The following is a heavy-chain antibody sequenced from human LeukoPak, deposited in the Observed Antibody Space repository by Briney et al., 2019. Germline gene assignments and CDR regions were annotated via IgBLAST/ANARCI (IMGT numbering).Heavy chain of an antibody. Sequence: GGSLRLSCAASGFPLSSYSINWVRQAPGKGLEWVSYISSSGSAIYYVDSVKGRFTVSRDNAKNSLFLQMNSPRAEDTAVYYCVRVKGSYFDYWGQGALVTASS. CDR3: VRVKGSYFDY. CDR1: GFPLSSYS. CDR2: ISSSGSAI. D-gene: IGHD2-15*01. J-gene: IGHJ4*02. V-gene: IGHV3-48*01.